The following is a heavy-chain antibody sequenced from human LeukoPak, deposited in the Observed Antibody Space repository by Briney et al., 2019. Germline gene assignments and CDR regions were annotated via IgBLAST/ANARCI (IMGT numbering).Heavy chain of an antibody. Sequence: SETLSLTCGVSGGSITTTNFWRWVRQPPGGGLEWIGEISLRGRTQYNPSLKSRVNISIGESKNHLYLSLASVTAADTAVYYCSRESGPYCPFGHWGQGTLVAVTS. D-gene: IGHD1-26*01. CDR3: SRESGPYCPFGH. CDR2: ISLRGRT. V-gene: IGHV4-4*02. CDR1: GGSITTTNF. J-gene: IGHJ5*02.